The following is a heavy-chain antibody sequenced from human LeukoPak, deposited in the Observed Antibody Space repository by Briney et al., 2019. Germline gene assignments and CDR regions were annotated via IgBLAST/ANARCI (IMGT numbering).Heavy chain of an antibody. J-gene: IGHJ4*02. CDR1: GFTFSDSW. V-gene: IGHV3-7*01. Sequence: GGSLRLSCAASGFTFSDSWMTWVRQAPGRGLEWVADINQDGNMKSYMDSVEGRFTISRDNARNSMYLQMSSLRAEDTAVYYCARDPAYGALDYWGQGTLVTVSS. CDR2: INQDGNMK. CDR3: ARDPAYGALDY. D-gene: IGHD4-17*01.